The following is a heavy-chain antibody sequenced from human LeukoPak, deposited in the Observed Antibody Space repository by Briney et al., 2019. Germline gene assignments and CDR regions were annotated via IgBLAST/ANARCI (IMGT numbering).Heavy chain of an antibody. Sequence: TGGSLRLSCAASGFTFSSYAINWVRQAPGKGLEWLSAISGSGGHIYYADSLKGRFTISRDNSKNTAYLEMNSLRAEDTAVYHCAKMMGSSPSTAYFAYWGQGTLVTVSS. J-gene: IGHJ4*02. V-gene: IGHV3-23*01. CDR3: AKMMGSSPSTAYFAY. CDR1: GFTFSSYA. D-gene: IGHD6-6*01. CDR2: ISGSGGHI.